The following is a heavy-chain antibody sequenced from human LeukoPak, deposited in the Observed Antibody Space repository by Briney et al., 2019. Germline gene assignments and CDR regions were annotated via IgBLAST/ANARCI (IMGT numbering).Heavy chain of an antibody. CDR2: IYSGGST. D-gene: IGHD6-19*01. CDR3: ARGPYSSGWYFDDDFYFDY. CDR1: GFTVSSNY. Sequence: GGSLRLSCAASGFTVSSNYMSWVRQAPGKGLEWVSVIYSGGSTYYADSVKGRFTISRDNSKNTLYLQMNSLRAEDAAVYYCARGPYSSGWYFDDDFYFDYWGQGTLVTVSS. V-gene: IGHV3-53*01. J-gene: IGHJ4*02.